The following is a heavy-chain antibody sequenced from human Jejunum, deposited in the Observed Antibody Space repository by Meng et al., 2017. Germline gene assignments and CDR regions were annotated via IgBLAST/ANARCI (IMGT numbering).Heavy chain of an antibody. Sequence: ELRLGETGGALIQPGGSLRLSCAASGFTFSSTYMTWVRQAPGKGLEWVSTFYPGGDIYYADPVKGRFTISRDNSKNTLSLQMSSLRADDTAVYYCARGSFGQQIDYWGQGTLVTVSS. CDR2: FYPGGDI. CDR1: GFTFSSTY. CDR3: ARGSFGQQIDY. V-gene: IGHV3-53*02. D-gene: IGHD1/OR15-1a*01. J-gene: IGHJ4*02.